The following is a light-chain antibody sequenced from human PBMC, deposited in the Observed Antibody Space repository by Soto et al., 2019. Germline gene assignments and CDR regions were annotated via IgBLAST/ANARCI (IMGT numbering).Light chain of an antibody. J-gene: IGKJ1*01. Sequence: AIQMTQSPSSLSASVGDRVTITCRASQGIRNDLGWFQQKPGKAPKLLIYAASNLQSGVPSRFSGSGSGTEFILTINNLQPEDFASYFCLQVYSFPRTFGLGTKVDIK. CDR2: AAS. V-gene: IGKV1-6*01. CDR1: QGIRND. CDR3: LQVYSFPRT.